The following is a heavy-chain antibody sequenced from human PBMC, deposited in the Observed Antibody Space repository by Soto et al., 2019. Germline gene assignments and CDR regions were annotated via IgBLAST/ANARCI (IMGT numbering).Heavy chain of an antibody. Sequence: PVVSLRLSCSSSVFTFISYLIHWFLQAPVNGLLWVSLINSYVSSTSYADSVKGLFTISRDNAKNTLYLQMNSLRAEDTAVYYCARARYSGRYLKWLEHWGKGPLVTVSS. J-gene: IGHJ5*02. V-gene: IGHV3-74*01. CDR2: INSYVSST. CDR1: VFTFISYL. CDR3: ARARYSGRYLKWLEH. D-gene: IGHD1-26*01.